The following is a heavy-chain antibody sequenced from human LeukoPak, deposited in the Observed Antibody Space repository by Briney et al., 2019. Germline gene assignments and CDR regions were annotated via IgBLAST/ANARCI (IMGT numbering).Heavy chain of an antibody. V-gene: IGHV1-24*01. CDR2: FDPEDGET. Sequence: ASVKVSCKVSGYTLTELSMHWVRQAPGKGLEWMGGFDPEDGETIYAQKFQGRVTMTEDTSTDTAYMELSSLRSEDTAVYYCARQEATYCSSTSCPYMRFDYWGQGTLVSVSS. CDR1: GYTLTELS. J-gene: IGHJ4*02. D-gene: IGHD2-2*01. CDR3: ARQEATYCSSTSCPYMRFDY.